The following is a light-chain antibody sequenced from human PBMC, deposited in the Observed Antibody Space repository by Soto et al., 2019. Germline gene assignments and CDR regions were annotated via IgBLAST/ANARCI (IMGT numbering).Light chain of an antibody. CDR1: SSNIGSNP. CDR3: AAWDDSLIYV. Sequence: QSVLTQPPSASGTPGQRVTISCSGSSSNIGSNPVNWYQQLPGTAPKLLIYSNNQRPSGVPDRFSGSKSGTSASLAISGLVSEDQADYFCAAWDDSLIYVFGAGTKLTVL. CDR2: SNN. J-gene: IGLJ1*01. V-gene: IGLV1-44*01.